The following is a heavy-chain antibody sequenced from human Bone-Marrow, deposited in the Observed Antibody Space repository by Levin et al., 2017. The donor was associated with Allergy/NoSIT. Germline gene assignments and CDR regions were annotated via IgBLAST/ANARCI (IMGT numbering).Heavy chain of an antibody. D-gene: IGHD3-10*01. CDR1: GYTFTSYY. CDR3: ARDHGSGSYEYFFDS. V-gene: IGHV1-46*01. J-gene: IGHJ4*02. Sequence: ASVKVSCKASGYTFTSYYMYWVRQAPGQGLEWMGTINPSGGNTHYAPKFQGRVTMTRDTSTNTVYVELSSLRSEDTAVYYCARDHGSGSYEYFFDSWGQGTLVTVSS. CDR2: INPSGGNT.